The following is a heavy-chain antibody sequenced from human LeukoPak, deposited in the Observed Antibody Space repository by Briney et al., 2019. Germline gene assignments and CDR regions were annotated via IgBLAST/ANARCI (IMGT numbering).Heavy chain of an antibody. Sequence: GGSLRLSCAASGFTFSSYAVHWVRQAPGKGLEWAAVISYDGSNKYYADSVKGRFTISRDNSKNTLYLQMNSLRAEDTAVYYCAKDLTTVTTAEVPIPWGQGTLVTVSS. V-gene: IGHV3-30*04. CDR3: AKDLTTVTTAEVPIP. J-gene: IGHJ5*02. CDR2: ISYDGSNK. CDR1: GFTFSSYA. D-gene: IGHD4-17*01.